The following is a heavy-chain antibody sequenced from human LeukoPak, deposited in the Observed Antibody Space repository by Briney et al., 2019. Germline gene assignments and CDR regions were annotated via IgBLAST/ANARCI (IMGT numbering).Heavy chain of an antibody. V-gene: IGHV1-46*01. D-gene: IGHD2-15*01. CDR1: GYTFTSYY. Sequence: ASVKVSCKASGYTFTSYYMHWVRQAPGQGLEWMGIINPSGGSTSYAQKFQGRVTMTRDVSTSTVYMELSSLRSEDTAVYYCARDQYCSGGSCYSRGEKNDAFDIWGQGTMVTVSS. CDR2: INPSGGST. CDR3: ARDQYCSGGSCYSRGEKNDAFDI. J-gene: IGHJ3*02.